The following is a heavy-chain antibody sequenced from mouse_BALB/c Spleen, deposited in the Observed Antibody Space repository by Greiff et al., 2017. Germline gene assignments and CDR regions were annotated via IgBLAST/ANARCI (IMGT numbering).Heavy chain of an antibody. D-gene: IGHD2-14*01. CDR2: INPNNGGT. V-gene: IGHV1-18*01. CDR1: GYTFTDYN. J-gene: IGHJ1*01. Sequence: VQLQQSGPELVKPGASVKIPCKASGYTFTDYNMDWVKQSHGKSLEWIGDINPNNGGTIYNQKFKGKATLTVDKSSSTAYMELRSLTSEDTAVYYCARGKAYYRYGHWYFDVWGAGTTVTVSS. CDR3: ARGKAYYRYGHWYFDV.